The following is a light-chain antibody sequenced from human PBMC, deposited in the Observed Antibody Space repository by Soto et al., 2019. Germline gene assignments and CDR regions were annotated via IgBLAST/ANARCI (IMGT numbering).Light chain of an antibody. CDR2: KAS. J-gene: IGKJ1*01. V-gene: IGKV1-5*03. CDR1: QSITGW. CDR3: QQYDTYST. Sequence: DIQMTQSPSTLSASVGDRVTITCRASQSITGWLAWFQQKPGKAPKLLISKASNLESGVPSRFSGGGSGTEFTLTISSLQPDDFATYYCQQYDTYSTFGQGTKVDIK.